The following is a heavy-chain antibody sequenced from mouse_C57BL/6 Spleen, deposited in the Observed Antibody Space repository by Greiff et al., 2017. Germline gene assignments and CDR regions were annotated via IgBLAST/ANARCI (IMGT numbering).Heavy chain of an antibody. J-gene: IGHJ2*01. CDR1: GYTFTSYW. CDR2: IHPNSGST. CDR3: AGGGAGAIYYDYDEDDY. D-gene: IGHD2-4*01. V-gene: IGHV1-64*01. Sequence: QVQLQQPGAELVKPGASVKLSCKASGYTFTSYWMHWVKQRPGQGLEWIGMIHPNSGSTNYNEKFKSKATLTVDKSSSTAYMQLSSLTSEDSAVYYGAGGGAGAIYYDYDEDDYWGQGTTLTVSS.